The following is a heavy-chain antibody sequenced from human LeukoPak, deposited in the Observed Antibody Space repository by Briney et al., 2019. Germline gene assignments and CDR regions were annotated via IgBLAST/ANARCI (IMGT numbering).Heavy chain of an antibody. J-gene: IGHJ4*02. CDR2: IKSKTDGGTT. CDR1: GFTFSNAW. CDR3: ATDLYYDILTGYYVDY. V-gene: IGHV3-15*01. Sequence: GGSLRLSCAASGFTFSNAWMSWVRQAPGKGLEWVGRIKSKTDGGTTDYAAPVKGRFTISRDDSKNTLYLQMNSLKTEDTAVYYCATDLYYDILTGYYVDYWGQGTLVTVSS. D-gene: IGHD3-9*01.